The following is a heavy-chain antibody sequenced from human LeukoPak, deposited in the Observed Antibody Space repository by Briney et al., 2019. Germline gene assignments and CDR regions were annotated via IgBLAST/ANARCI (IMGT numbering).Heavy chain of an antibody. CDR3: ARARSRYNWFDP. CDR2: INHSGST. D-gene: IGHD2-15*01. CDR1: SGSFSGYY. V-gene: IGHV4-34*01. Sequence: SETLSLTCAVYSGSFSGYYWSWIRQPPGKGLEWIGEINHSGSTNYNPSLKSRVTISVDTSKNQFSLKLSSVTAADTAVYYCARARSRYNWFDPWGQGTLVTVSS. J-gene: IGHJ5*02.